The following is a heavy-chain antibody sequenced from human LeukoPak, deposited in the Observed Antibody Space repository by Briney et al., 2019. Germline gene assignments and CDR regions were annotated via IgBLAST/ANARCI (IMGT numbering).Heavy chain of an antibody. CDR2: IYYSGST. CDR1: GGSISSYY. D-gene: IGHD5-12*01. J-gene: IGHJ4*02. CDR3: AFYSGYDWGFDY. Sequence: SETLSLTCTVSGGSISSYYWSWIRQPPGKGLEWIGYIYYSGSTNYNPSLKSRVTISVDTSKNQFSLKLSSVTAADTAVYYCAFYSGYDWGFDYWGQGTLVTVSS. V-gene: IGHV4-59*01.